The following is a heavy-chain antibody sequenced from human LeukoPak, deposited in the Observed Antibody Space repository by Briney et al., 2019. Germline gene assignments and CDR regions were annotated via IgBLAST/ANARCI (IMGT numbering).Heavy chain of an antibody. D-gene: IGHD5-24*01. CDR1: GFTFTNYG. J-gene: IGHJ4*02. V-gene: IGHV3-33*01. Sequence: PGGSLRLSCAASGFTFTNYGMHWVRQAPGKGLEWVAIIWYDGSNKYYADSVKGRFTISRNNAKNSLYLQMNSLRPEDTAVYFCARDGSNSRDGYNSFFDYWGQGVLVTVSS. CDR2: IWYDGSNK. CDR3: ARDGSNSRDGYNSFFDY.